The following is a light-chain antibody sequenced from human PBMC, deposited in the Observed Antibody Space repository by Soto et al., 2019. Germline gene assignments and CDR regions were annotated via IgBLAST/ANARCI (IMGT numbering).Light chain of an antibody. CDR1: QDITSN. CDR3: HQYHDYPWA. CDR2: AAS. J-gene: IGKJ1*01. Sequence: AIRMTQSPSSLSASTGDRVTITCRASQDITSNLAWYQQKPGKVPKLLMYAASTLHRGVSSRFSGSGSGTDFTLTITYLQSEDFATYYCHQYHDYPWAFGQGTKVEIK. V-gene: IGKV1-8*01.